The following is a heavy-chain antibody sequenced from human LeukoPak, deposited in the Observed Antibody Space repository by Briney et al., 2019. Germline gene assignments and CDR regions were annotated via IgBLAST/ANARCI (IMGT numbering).Heavy chain of an antibody. D-gene: IGHD6-13*01. CDR1: GYSIGSGYY. CDR3: ARAPGAAAPLDD. V-gene: IGHV4-38-2*02. Sequence: SETLSLTCTVSGYSIGSGYYRGWIRQPPGEGLEWIGSIYHSGSTYYNPSLKSRVTISVDTSKNQFSLKLSSVTAADTAVYCCARAPGAAAPLDDWGQGTLVTVSS. J-gene: IGHJ4*02. CDR2: IYHSGST.